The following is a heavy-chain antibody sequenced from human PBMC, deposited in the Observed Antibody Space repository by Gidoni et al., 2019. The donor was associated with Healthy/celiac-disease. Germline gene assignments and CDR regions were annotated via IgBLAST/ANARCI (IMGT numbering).Heavy chain of an antibody. CDR2: INHSGST. CDR1: GWSFSGYY. CDR3: ASKRGSRYYFDY. J-gene: IGHJ4*02. Sequence: QVQLQQWGAGLLKPSETLSLTCAVYGWSFSGYYWSWIRQPPGKGLEWIGEINHSGSTNYNPSLKSRVTISVDTSKNQFSLKLSSVTAADTAVYYCASKRGSRYYFDYWGQGTLVTVSS. V-gene: IGHV4-34*01. D-gene: IGHD3-16*01.